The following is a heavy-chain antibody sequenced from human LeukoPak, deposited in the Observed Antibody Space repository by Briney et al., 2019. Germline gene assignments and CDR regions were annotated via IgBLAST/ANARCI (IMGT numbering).Heavy chain of an antibody. CDR1: GFTFDDYA. D-gene: IGHD6-13*01. J-gene: IGHJ5*02. CDR2: ISWNSGSI. V-gene: IGHV3-9*01. Sequence: PGGSLRLSCAASGFTFDDYAMHWVRQAPGKGLEWVSGISWNSGSIGYADSVKGRFTISRDNAKNSLYLQMNSLRAEDTALYYCAKAIDPNPEAGLTNWFDPWGQGTLVTVSS. CDR3: AKAIDPNPEAGLTNWFDP.